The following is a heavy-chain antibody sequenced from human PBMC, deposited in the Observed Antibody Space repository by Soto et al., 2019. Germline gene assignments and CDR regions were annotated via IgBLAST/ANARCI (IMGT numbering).Heavy chain of an antibody. D-gene: IGHD4-17*01. J-gene: IGHJ4*02. Sequence: PGGSLRLSCAASGFAFSSYGMSWVRQAPGKGLEWVSGISGSGANTYYAASVKGRFTISRDNAKNSLYLQMNSLRADDTVVYFCTRHGADCFASWGRGALVTVSS. CDR1: GFAFSSYG. CDR2: ISGSGANT. CDR3: TRHGADCFAS. V-gene: IGHV3-23*01.